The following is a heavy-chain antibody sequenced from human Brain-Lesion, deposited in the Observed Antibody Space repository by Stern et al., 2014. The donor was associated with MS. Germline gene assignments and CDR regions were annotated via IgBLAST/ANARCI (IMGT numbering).Heavy chain of an antibody. CDR1: GGSISSGGYY. Sequence: QVQLEESGPGLVKPSQTLSLSCTVSGGSISSGGYYWSWIRQPAGKGLEWIGRLFNGGSTSYNPSLKGRVTISIDTSKNQFSLRLNSMTAADTAVYYCARGRVVPGFQYYATDVWGQGTTVIVSS. CDR3: ARGRVVPGFQYYATDV. V-gene: IGHV4-61*02. D-gene: IGHD2-2*01. CDR2: LFNGGST. J-gene: IGHJ6*02.